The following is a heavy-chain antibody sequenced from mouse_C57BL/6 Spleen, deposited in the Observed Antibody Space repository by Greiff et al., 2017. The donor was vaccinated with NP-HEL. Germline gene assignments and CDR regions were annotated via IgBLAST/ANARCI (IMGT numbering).Heavy chain of an antibody. CDR3: ARRVGNAMDY. CDR1: GYTFTSYW. D-gene: IGHD1-1*02. J-gene: IGHJ4*01. V-gene: IGHV1-69*01. CDR2: IDPSDSYT. Sequence: QVQLQQPGAELVMPGASVKLSCKASGYTFTSYWMHWVKQRPGQGLEWIGEIDPSDSYTNYNQKFKGKSTLNVDKSSSTAYMQLSSLTSEDSAVYYCARRVGNAMDYWGQGTSVTVSS.